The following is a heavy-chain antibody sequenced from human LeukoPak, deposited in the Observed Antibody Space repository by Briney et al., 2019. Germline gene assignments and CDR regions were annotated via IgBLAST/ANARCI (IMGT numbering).Heavy chain of an antibody. Sequence: PETLSLTCAVYGGSFSGYYWSWIRQPPGKGLEWIGEINHSGSTNCNPSLKSRVTISVDTSKNQFSLKLSSVTAADTAVYYCARGPLGYCSGGSCYSGYFQHWGQGTLVTVSS. D-gene: IGHD2-15*01. V-gene: IGHV4-34*01. CDR1: GGSFSGYY. J-gene: IGHJ1*01. CDR3: ARGPLGYCSGGSCYSGYFQH. CDR2: INHSGST.